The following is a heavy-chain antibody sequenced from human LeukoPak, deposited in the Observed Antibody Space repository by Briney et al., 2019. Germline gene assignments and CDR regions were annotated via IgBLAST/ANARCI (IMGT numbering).Heavy chain of an antibody. CDR2: MYLSGTT. CDR3: AGLVGRYSSGLYYYYFDY. CDR1: GDSINSLDL. D-gene: IGHD3-22*01. J-gene: IGHJ4*02. V-gene: IGHV4-4*02. Sequence: SGTLSLTCTVSGDSINSLDLWSWVRQPPGKGLEWIGEMYLSGTTHSNPSVKSRVTISIDKSKNQFFLNLSFVTAADTAVYYCAGLVGRYSSGLYYYYFDYWGQGTLVTVSS.